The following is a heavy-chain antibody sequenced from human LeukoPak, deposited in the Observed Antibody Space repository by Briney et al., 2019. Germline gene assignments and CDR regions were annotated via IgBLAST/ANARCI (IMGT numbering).Heavy chain of an antibody. CDR3: AREEMATGGVDY. J-gene: IGHJ4*02. D-gene: IGHD5-24*01. Sequence: ASVKVSCKASGYTFTSYYMHWVRQAPGQGLEWMGIINPSGGSTSYAQKFQGRVTMTGDTSTSTVYMELSSLRSEDTAVYYCAREEMATGGVDYWGQGTLVTVSS. V-gene: IGHV1-46*01. CDR2: INPSGGST. CDR1: GYTFTSYY.